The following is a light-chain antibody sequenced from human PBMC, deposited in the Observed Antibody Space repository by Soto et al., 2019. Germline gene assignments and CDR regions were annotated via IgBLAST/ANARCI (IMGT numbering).Light chain of an antibody. CDR1: SSDVGAYNY. CDR3: SSYTSSTTVV. V-gene: IGLV2-14*03. Sequence: QSVLTQPASVSGSPGQSITISCTGSSSDVGAYNYVSWYQQHPGKGPKLMIYEVTNRPSGVSNRFSGSKSGSTASLTISGPQAEDEADYYCSSYTSSTTVVFGGGTKLTVL. J-gene: IGLJ3*02. CDR2: EVT.